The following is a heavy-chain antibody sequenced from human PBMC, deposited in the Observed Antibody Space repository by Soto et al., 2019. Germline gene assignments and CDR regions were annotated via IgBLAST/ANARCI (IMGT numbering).Heavy chain of an antibody. CDR3: ARGAYCSASDCYTGNFDC. D-gene: IGHD2-15*01. CDR2: ILPGDSDT. V-gene: IGHV5-51*01. Sequence: PGESLKISCETSGYNFTTYWIGWVRQMPGKGLEWMGIILPGDSDTRYSPSSQGLITISADTSIRSAFLQWSSLKTSDTAPSYCARGAYCSASDCYTGNFDCWGQGTLVTVSS. J-gene: IGHJ4*02. CDR1: GYNFTTYW.